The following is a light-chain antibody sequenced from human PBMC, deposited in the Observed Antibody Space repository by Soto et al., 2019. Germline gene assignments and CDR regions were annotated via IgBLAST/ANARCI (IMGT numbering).Light chain of an antibody. Sequence: DIQMTQSPSSLSASVGDRVTITCRASQAIRNYLGWYQQKPGKAPKRLMYAASSLQSGVPSRFSGSGSGTEFTLTISSLQPEDFATYYCLQQNSYPLTFGGGTKVEIK. CDR3: LQQNSYPLT. CDR1: QAIRNY. CDR2: AAS. J-gene: IGKJ4*01. V-gene: IGKV1-17*01.